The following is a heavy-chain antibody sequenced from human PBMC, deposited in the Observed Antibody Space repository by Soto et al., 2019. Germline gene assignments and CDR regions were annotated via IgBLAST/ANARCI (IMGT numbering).Heavy chain of an antibody. V-gene: IGHV4-4*02. CDR2: IYHSGST. J-gene: IGHJ6*02. Sequence: LSLTCSVSGGSISSSNWWSWVRQPPGKGLEWIGEIYHSGSTNYNPSLKSRVTISIDKSKNQFSLKLSSVTAADTAVYYCAGIFGVVTDPYGMDVWGQGTTVTVSS. CDR3: AGIFGVVTDPYGMDV. CDR1: GGSISSSNW. D-gene: IGHD3-3*01.